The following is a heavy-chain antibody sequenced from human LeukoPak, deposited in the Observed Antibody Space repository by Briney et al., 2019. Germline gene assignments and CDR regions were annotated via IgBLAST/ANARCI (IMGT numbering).Heavy chain of an antibody. CDR3: ARAEDTAIDY. V-gene: IGHV3-23*01. Sequence: QPGGSLRLSCAASGFTFSNYAMSWVRRAPGKGLEWVSIISASGDYTYYADSVKGRLTISRDNSKNALFLQMNSLRAEDTAVYYCARAEDTAIDYWGQGTLVTVSS. J-gene: IGHJ4*02. CDR2: ISASGDYT. D-gene: IGHD5-18*01. CDR1: GFTFSNYA.